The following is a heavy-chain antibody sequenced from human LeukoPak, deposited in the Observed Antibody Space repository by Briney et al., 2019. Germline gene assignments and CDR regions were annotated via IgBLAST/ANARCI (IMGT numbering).Heavy chain of an antibody. Sequence: SETLSPTCAVYGGSFSGYYWSWIRQPPGRGLEWIGEINHSGSTNYNPSLKSRVTISVDTSKNQFSLKLSSVTAADTAVYYCARGSITMVRGVFIHLYCYYYYVDVWGKGTTVTVSS. CDR1: GGSFSGYY. D-gene: IGHD3-10*01. CDR2: INHSGST. J-gene: IGHJ6*03. V-gene: IGHV4-34*01. CDR3: ARGSITMVRGVFIHLYCYYYYVDV.